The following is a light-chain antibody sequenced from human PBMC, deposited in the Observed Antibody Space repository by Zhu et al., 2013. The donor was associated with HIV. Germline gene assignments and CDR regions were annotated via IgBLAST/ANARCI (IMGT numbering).Light chain of an antibody. J-gene: IGKJ1*01. CDR1: QSVSSSY. Sequence: DIVLTQSPGTLSLSPGERATLSCRASQSVSSSYLAWYQQKPGQAPRLLIYGASTRATGIPARFSGSGSGTDFTLTISRLQSEDFAVYYCQQYSNWPPWTFGQGTKVEIK. CDR3: QQYSNWPPWT. V-gene: IGKV3-20*01. CDR2: GAS.